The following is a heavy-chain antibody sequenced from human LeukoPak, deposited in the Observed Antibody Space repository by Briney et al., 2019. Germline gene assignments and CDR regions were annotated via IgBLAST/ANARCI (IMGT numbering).Heavy chain of an antibody. J-gene: IGHJ4*02. CDR1: GGSIISYY. V-gene: IGHV4-4*07. Sequence: PSETLSLTCTVSGGSIISYYWSWIRLPVGKELEWIGRISTSGSTDYNPSLKSRVTMSVDTSKNQFSLKLTSVTAADTAVYYCARDNSGWDSWGQGTLVTVSS. D-gene: IGHD6-19*01. CDR3: ARDNSGWDS. CDR2: ISTSGST.